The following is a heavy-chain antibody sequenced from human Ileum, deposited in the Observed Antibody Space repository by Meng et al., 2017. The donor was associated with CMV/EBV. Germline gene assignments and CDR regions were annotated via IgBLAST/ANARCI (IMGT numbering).Heavy chain of an antibody. CDR3: ARGRDFWWEMDY. Sequence: QVQPLRWGAGLLKPSETRSLTCAVYSGSFSDFFWGWIRQPPGKGLEWIGESSHSGNTKYNPSLKSRVTISVDASKNQFSLNMRSVTAADTAVYYCARGRDFWWEMDYTGQGTLVTVSS. CDR1: SGSFSDFF. V-gene: IGHV4-34*01. CDR2: SSHSGNT. D-gene: IGHD1-26*01. J-gene: IGHJ4*02.